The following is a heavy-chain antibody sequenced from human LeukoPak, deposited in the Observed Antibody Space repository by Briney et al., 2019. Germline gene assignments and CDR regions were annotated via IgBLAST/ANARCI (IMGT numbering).Heavy chain of an antibody. Sequence: SETLSLTCTVSGGSISSSSYYWGWIRKPPGKGLEWIGSMYYSGSTYYNPSLTSRVTISVDTSKNQFSLKLSSVTAADTAVYYCARHERQYYDFWSGYNRNWFDPWGQGTLVTVSS. D-gene: IGHD3-3*01. J-gene: IGHJ5*02. V-gene: IGHV4-39*01. CDR3: ARHERQYYDFWSGYNRNWFDP. CDR2: MYYSGST. CDR1: GGSISSSSYY.